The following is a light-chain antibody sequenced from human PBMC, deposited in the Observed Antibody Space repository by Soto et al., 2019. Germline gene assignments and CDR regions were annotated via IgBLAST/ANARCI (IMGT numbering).Light chain of an antibody. J-gene: IGLJ2*01. CDR3: ISYTSSSVV. CDR2: DVS. Sequence: QSALTQPASVSGSPGQPITISCTGTSSDVGGYNYVSWYQQHPGKAPKLMIYDVSNRPSGVSNRFSGSKSGNTASLTISGLQAEDEADYYCISYTSSSVVFGGGTKLTVL. V-gene: IGLV2-14*01. CDR1: SSDVGGYNY.